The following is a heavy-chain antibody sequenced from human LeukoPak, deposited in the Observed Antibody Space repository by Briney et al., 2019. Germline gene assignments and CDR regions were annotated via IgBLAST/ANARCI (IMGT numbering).Heavy chain of an antibody. CDR1: GGSISSYY. J-gene: IGHJ3*02. CDR2: IYYSGST. V-gene: IGHV4-59*01. Sequence: SETLSLTCTVSGGSISSYYWSWIRQPPGKGLEWIGYIYYSGSTSYNPSLKSRVTISIDTSKNQFSLKLSSVTAADTAVYYCARVAGLGDAFDIWGQGTMVTVSS. CDR3: ARVAGLGDAFDI. D-gene: IGHD3-16*01.